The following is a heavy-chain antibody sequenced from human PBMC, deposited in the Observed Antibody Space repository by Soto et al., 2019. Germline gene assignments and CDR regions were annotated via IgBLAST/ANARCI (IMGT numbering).Heavy chain of an antibody. CDR3: EAYTGGY. Sequence: GGSLRLSCAASGFTFSSYAMHWVRQAPGKGLEYVSAISSNGGSTYYANSVKGRFTISRDNSKNTLYLQMGSLRAEDMAVYYCEAYTGGYWGQGTLVTVSS. D-gene: IGHD2-2*02. V-gene: IGHV3-64*01. J-gene: IGHJ4*02. CDR1: GFTFSSYA. CDR2: ISSNGGST.